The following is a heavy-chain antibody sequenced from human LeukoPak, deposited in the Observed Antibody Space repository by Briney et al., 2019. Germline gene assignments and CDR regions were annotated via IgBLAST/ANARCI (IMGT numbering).Heavy chain of an antibody. D-gene: IGHD1-26*01. V-gene: IGHV1-69*05. Sequence: SVKVFCKASGYTFTSYGISWVRQAPGQGLEWMGRIIPIFGTANYAQKFQGRVTITTDESTSTAYMELSSLRSEDTAVYCCARDIGSSYNWFDPWGQGTLVTVSS. J-gene: IGHJ5*02. CDR1: GYTFTSYG. CDR2: IIPIFGTA. CDR3: ARDIGSSYNWFDP.